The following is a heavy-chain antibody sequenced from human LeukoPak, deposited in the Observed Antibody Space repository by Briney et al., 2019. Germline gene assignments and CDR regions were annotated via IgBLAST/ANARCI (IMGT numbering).Heavy chain of an antibody. D-gene: IGHD3/OR15-3a*01. Sequence: PSETLSLTCTVSGGSISSSSYYWGWIRQPPGKGLEWIGSIYYSGSTYYNPSLKSRVTMSLDTSKNQFSLKLSSVTAADTAVYYCSREGTGAPPWGQGTLVTVSS. CDR1: GGSISSSSYY. J-gene: IGHJ5*02. CDR2: IYYSGST. CDR3: SREGTGAPP. V-gene: IGHV4-39*07.